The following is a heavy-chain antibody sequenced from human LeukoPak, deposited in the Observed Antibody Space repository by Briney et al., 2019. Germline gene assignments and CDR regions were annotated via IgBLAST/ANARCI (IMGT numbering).Heavy chain of an antibody. CDR1: GFTFSSYG. V-gene: IGHV3-7*01. D-gene: IGHD5-12*01. Sequence: GRSLRLSCAASGFTFSSYGMHWVRQAPGKGLEWVGNIKEDGTAKYYVVSVRGRFTISRDNAKNSLYLQMNSLRGEDTAVYYCTRDSGYNAFDIWGQGTMVTVSS. CDR2: IKEDGTAK. J-gene: IGHJ3*02. CDR3: TRDSGYNAFDI.